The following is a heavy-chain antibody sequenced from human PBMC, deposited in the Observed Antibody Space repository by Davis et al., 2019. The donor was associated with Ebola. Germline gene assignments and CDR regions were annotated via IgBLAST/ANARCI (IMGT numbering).Heavy chain of an antibody. J-gene: IGHJ3*02. D-gene: IGHD1-1*01. CDR2: ISSSSSTI. CDR1: GFTFSSYS. V-gene: IGHV3-48*01. Sequence: PGGSLRLSCAASGFTFSSYSMNWVRQAPGKGLEWVSYISSSSSTIYYADSVKGRFTISRDNSKNTLYLQMNSLRAEDTAVYYCAKQLEYAFDIWGQGTMVTVSS. CDR3: AKQLEYAFDI.